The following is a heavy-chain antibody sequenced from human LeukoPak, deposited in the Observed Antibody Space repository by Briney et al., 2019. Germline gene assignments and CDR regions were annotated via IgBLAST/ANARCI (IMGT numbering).Heavy chain of an antibody. CDR3: ARGPSRGPIFGVVILYYFDY. CDR2: ISAYNGNT. Sequence: ASVKVSCKASGYTFTSYGISWVRQAPGQGLEWMGWISAYNGNTNYAQKLQGRVTMTTDTSTSTAYMELRSLRSDDTAVYYCARGPSRGPIFGVVILYYFDYWGQRTLVTVSS. CDR1: GYTFTSYG. D-gene: IGHD3-3*01. V-gene: IGHV1-18*01. J-gene: IGHJ4*02.